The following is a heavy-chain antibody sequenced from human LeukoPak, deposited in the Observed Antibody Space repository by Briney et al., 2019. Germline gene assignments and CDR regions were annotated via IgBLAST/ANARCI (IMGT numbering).Heavy chain of an antibody. CDR3: ARDWGDSSGIDY. D-gene: IGHD3-22*01. J-gene: IGHJ4*02. CDR2: IYTSGST. CDR1: GGSISSGSYY. Sequence: PSETLSLTCTVSGGSISSGSYYWSWIRQPAGKGLEWIGRIYTSGSTNYNPSLKSRVTMSVDTSKNQFSLKLSSVTAADTAVYYCARDWGDSSGIDYWGQGTLVTVSS. V-gene: IGHV4-61*02.